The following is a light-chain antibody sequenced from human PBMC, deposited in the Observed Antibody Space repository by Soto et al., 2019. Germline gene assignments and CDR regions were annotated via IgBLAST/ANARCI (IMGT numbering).Light chain of an antibody. Sequence: DIQMTQSPSALSASVGDRVTIICRASQIIGSWLAWFQHKPGKAPTLLVYKASNLGSDVPSRFSVSASGTEFTLTITSLQPDDFATYYCQEYIGFSFGQGTKVDI. CDR1: QIIGSW. CDR2: KAS. V-gene: IGKV1-5*03. CDR3: QEYIGFS. J-gene: IGKJ2*01.